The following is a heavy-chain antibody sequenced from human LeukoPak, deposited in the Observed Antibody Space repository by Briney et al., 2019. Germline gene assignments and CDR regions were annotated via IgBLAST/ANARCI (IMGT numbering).Heavy chain of an antibody. Sequence: GGSLRLSCAASGFTFSSYGMHWVRQAPGKGLEWVAFIRYDGSNKYYADSVKGRFTISRDNSKNTLYLQMNSLRAEDTAVYYCAKVVIAAADRNDYWGQGTLVTVSS. CDR2: IRYDGSNK. V-gene: IGHV3-30*02. CDR3: AKVVIAAADRNDY. D-gene: IGHD6-13*01. CDR1: GFTFSSYG. J-gene: IGHJ4*02.